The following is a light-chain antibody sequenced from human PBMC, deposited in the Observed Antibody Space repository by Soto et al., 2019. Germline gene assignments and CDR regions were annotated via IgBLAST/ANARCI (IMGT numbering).Light chain of an antibody. J-gene: IGLJ1*01. CDR2: EDN. Sequence: QSVLTQPASVSGSPGQSITISCTGTSSDIGTYNLVSWYQKYPGKAPKLIIYEDNKRPSGVSNRFSGSESGNTASLTISGLQAEDEAAYFCCSYAGCATYVFGTGTKLTVL. V-gene: IGLV2-23*01. CDR1: SSDIGTYNL. CDR3: CSYAGCATYV.